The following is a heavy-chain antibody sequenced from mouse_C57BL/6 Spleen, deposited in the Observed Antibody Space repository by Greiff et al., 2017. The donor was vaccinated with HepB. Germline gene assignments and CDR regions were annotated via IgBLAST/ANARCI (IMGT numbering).Heavy chain of an antibody. J-gene: IGHJ2*01. V-gene: IGHV1-80*01. Sequence: VQVVESGAELVKPGASVKISCKASGYAFSSYWMNWVKQRPGKGLEWIGQIYPGDGDTNYNGKFKGKATLTADKSSSTAYMQLSSLTSEDSAVYFCARGGDGSSYYFDYWGQGTTLTVSS. CDR1: GYAFSSYW. D-gene: IGHD1-1*01. CDR3: ARGGDGSSYYFDY. CDR2: IYPGDGDT.